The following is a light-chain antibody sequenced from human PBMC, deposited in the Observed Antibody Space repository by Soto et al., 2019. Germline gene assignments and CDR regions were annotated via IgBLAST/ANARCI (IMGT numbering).Light chain of an antibody. CDR1: QSVSSSY. CDR3: QQYGNSPYT. J-gene: IGKJ2*01. V-gene: IGKV3-20*01. Sequence: EIVLTQSPGTLSLSPGERATLSCRASQSVSSSYVAWYQQKPGQAPRLLIYDASNRATGIPDRFSGSGSGTDFTLTISRLEPEDFAVYYCQQYGNSPYTFGQGTKLENK. CDR2: DAS.